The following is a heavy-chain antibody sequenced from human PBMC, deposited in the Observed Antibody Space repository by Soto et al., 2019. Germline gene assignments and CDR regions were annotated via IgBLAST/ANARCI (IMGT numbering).Heavy chain of an antibody. CDR3: TRLGGWDAFDF. Sequence: EVQLVESGGGLVQPGGSLKLSCAASGFAFSGSAMHWVRQASGRGLEWIGRIRSKANSYTTAYAASLKGRFTVSRDDSKNTAYLHVSSLKTEDTAVYYCTRLGGWDAFDFWGQGTMVIVSS. CDR1: GFAFSGSA. V-gene: IGHV3-73*01. D-gene: IGHD3-3*01. CDR2: IRSKANSYTT. J-gene: IGHJ3*01.